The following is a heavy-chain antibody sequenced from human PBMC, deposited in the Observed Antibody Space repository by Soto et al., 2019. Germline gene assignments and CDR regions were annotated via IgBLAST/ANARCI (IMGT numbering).Heavy chain of an antibody. CDR1: AFTFSSYS. V-gene: IGHV3-21*06. D-gene: IGHD5-12*01. Sequence: SLRLSCSASAFTFSSYSMTWVRQAPGKRLEWVSFISSSSSYIYYSDSVKGRFTISRDNAKNSLYLQMNCLSVVDTAVYYCARVMRGYNDYDDGCEYWGQRTRVAV. CDR2: ISSSSSYI. J-gene: IGHJ4*02. CDR3: ARVMRGYNDYDDGCEY.